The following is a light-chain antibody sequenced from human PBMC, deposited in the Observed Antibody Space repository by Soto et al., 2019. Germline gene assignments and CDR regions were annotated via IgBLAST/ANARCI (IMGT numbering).Light chain of an antibody. CDR3: AAWDDSLNAYV. V-gene: IGLV1-44*01. Sequence: QSVLTQTPSASGTPGQRVTISCSGSSSNIGSNTVNWYQQLPGTAPKLLIDSHNPRPSGVPDRFSGSKSGTSASLTVSGLQSEDEADYYCAAWDDSLNAYVFGTGTKVTVL. J-gene: IGLJ1*01. CDR1: SSNIGSNT. CDR2: SHN.